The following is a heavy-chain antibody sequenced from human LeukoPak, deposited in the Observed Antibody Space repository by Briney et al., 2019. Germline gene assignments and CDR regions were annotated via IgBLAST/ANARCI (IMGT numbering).Heavy chain of an antibody. V-gene: IGHV3-21*01. Sequence: GGSLRLSCAASGFTFSSYSMNWVRQAPGKGLEWVSSISSSSSYIYYADSVKGRFTISRDNAKDSLYPQMNSLRAEDTAVHYCARARGIQQLGPYWGQGTLVTVTS. CDR2: ISSSSSYI. D-gene: IGHD6-13*01. CDR1: GFTFSSYS. CDR3: ARARGIQQLGPY. J-gene: IGHJ4*02.